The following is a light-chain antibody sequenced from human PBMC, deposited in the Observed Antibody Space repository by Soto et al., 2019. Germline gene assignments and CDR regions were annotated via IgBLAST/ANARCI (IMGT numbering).Light chain of an antibody. V-gene: IGLV2-14*01. CDR1: NTDVGGYNY. CDR3: TSYTPTGALV. J-gene: IGLJ3*02. Sequence: QSVLTQPASVSGSPGQSITVSCTGTNTDVGGYNYVSWYQHRPGKAPRLMIYEVRNRLSGVSNRFSGSKSGNTASLTISVLQSEDEADYYCTSYTPTGALVFGSGTKLTVL. CDR2: EVR.